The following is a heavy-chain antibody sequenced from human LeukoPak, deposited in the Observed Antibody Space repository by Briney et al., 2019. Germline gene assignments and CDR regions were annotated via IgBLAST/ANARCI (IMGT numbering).Heavy chain of an antibody. J-gene: IGHJ3*02. D-gene: IGHD5-12*01. CDR3: ARPPLWMATIDDAFDI. CDR1: GGTFSSYA. V-gene: IGHV1-69*04. Sequence: ASVKVSCKASGGTFSSYAISWVRQAPGQGLEWMGRIIPILGIANYAQKFQGRVTITADKSTSTAYMELSSLRSEDTAVYYCARPPLWMATIDDAFDIWGQGTMVTVSS. CDR2: IIPILGIA.